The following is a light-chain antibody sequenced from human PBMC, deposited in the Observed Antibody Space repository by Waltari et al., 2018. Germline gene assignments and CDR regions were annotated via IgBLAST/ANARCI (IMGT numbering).Light chain of an antibody. CDR3: YFAPDQRV. J-gene: IGLJ3*02. CDR1: ILARKH. V-gene: IGLV3-27*01. Sequence: YELTQSSSMSVFPGQTARISCSGEILARKHARWYQQKRGQSPVMVMYNDDERPSGSPDLLSDYSSRTTVILTISGAQSEDEADYFCYFAPDQRVF. CDR2: NDD.